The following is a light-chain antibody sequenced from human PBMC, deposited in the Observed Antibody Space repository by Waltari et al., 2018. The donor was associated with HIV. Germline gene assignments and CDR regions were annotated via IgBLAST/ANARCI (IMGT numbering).Light chain of an antibody. V-gene: IGLV1-44*01. CDR2: SNN. CDR3: GAWDGSLNGRVV. Sequence: QSVLTQPPSASGTPGQRVTISCSGSSSNIGSNTVNWYQQLPGTAPKLLIYSNNQRPSGVPDRFSGSKSGTSASLAISGLQSEDEADYYCGAWDGSLNGRVVFGGGTKLTVL. J-gene: IGLJ2*01. CDR1: SSNIGSNT.